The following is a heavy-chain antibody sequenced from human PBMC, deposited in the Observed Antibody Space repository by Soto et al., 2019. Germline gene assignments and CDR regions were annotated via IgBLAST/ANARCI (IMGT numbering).Heavy chain of an antibody. Sequence: EVQLVESGGGLVQPGGSLRLSCAASGFIVSSNYMNWVRKAPGKGLEWVSVIYSGGSTYYADSVKGRFTISRDNSKNTLYLQMNSLRAEDTAVYYCANLVGATYFDHWGQGTLVTVSS. J-gene: IGHJ4*02. D-gene: IGHD1-26*01. CDR1: GFIVSSNY. CDR2: IYSGGST. V-gene: IGHV3-66*01. CDR3: ANLVGATYFDH.